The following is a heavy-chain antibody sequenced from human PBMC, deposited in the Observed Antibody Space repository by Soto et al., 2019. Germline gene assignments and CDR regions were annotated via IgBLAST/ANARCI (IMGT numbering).Heavy chain of an antibody. J-gene: IGHJ5*02. V-gene: IGHV5-10-1*01. CDR2: IDPSDSYT. CDR1: GYSFTSYW. D-gene: IGHD4-17*01. Sequence: PGESLKISCKGSGYSFTSYWISWVRQMPGKGLEWMGRIDPSDSYTNYSPSFQGHVTISADKSISTAYLQWSSLKASDTAMYYCARHPGPAGDYVPFWEWFDPWGQGTLVTVSS. CDR3: ARHPGPAGDYVPFWEWFDP.